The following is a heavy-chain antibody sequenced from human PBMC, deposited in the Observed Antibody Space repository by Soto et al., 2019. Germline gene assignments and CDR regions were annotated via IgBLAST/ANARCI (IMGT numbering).Heavy chain of an antibody. J-gene: IGHJ4*02. CDR1: GYIFTSYY. Sequence: QVQLVQSGAEVKKPGASVKVSCKASGYIFTSYYMHWVRQAPGQGLERMGTIDPSAGSTTYAQNYQRKATMTRDTTTRTVYLVLNILTTEDTGVYYCARSPVPTGTPLNYFDHWGQGTLVTVSS. V-gene: IGHV1-46*01. CDR2: IDPSAGST. D-gene: IGHD6-13*01. CDR3: ARSPVPTGTPLNYFDH.